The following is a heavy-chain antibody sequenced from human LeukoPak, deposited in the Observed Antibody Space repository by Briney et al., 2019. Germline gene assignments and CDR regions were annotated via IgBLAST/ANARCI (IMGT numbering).Heavy chain of an antibody. J-gene: IGHJ3*02. CDR1: GFTFSSYS. D-gene: IGHD1-1*01. V-gene: IGHV3-21*01. CDR2: IGSSSSYI. CDR3: ARGPQPGRSFDI. Sequence: PGGSLRLSCAASGFTFSSYSMNWVRQAPGKGLEWVSSIGSSSSYIYYADSVKGRFTISRDNAKNSLYLQMNSLRAEDTAVYYCARGPQPGRSFDIWGQGTMVTVSS.